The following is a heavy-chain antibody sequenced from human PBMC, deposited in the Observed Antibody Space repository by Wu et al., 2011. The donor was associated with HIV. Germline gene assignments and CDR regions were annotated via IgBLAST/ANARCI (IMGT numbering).Heavy chain of an antibody. J-gene: IGHJ3*02. V-gene: IGHV1-69*14. CDR1: GGTFSSYA. Sequence: QVQLVQSGAEVKKPGSSVKVSCKASGGTFSSYAVSWVRQAPGQGLEWMGGIIPIFGTANYAQKFQGRVTITADKSTSTAYMELSNLRSEDTAIYYCARSRWXNGDYRAFDIWAKGQWSPSLQ. CDR2: IIPIFGTA. CDR3: ARSRWXNGDYRAFDI. D-gene: IGHD4-17*01.